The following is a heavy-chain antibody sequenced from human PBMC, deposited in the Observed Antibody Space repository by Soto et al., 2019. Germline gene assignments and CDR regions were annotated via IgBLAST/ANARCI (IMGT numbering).Heavy chain of an antibody. CDR1: GLTFSSYA. Sequence: EVQLLESGGGLVQPGGSLRLSCAASGLTFSSYALNWVRQAPGKGLEWVSVISGSGDNTYYADSVKGRFIISRDNSKNTLYLQMNSLRAEDTAVYYCAKDLGTDDFWSAYYTYYYMDVWGKGTTVTVSS. CDR3: AKDLGTDDFWSAYYTYYYMDV. J-gene: IGHJ6*03. V-gene: IGHV3-23*01. D-gene: IGHD3-3*01. CDR2: ISGSGDNT.